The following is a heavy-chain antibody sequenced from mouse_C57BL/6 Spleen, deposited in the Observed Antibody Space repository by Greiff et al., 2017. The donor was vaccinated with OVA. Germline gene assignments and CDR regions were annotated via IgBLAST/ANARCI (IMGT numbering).Heavy chain of an antibody. Sequence: EVQLMESGEGLVRPGGSLKLSCAASGFTFSSYAMSWVRQTPKQSLEWVAYINSAGDDTYYADNVKGRFTISIDNARNTLYMQMSSLKSEDTAMYYCTRVDYGYYYYFDYWGKGTTLTVSS. CDR3: TRVDYGYYYYFDY. J-gene: IGHJ2*01. V-gene: IGHV5-9-1*02. D-gene: IGHD2-12*01. CDR1: GFTFSSYA. CDR2: INSAGDDT.